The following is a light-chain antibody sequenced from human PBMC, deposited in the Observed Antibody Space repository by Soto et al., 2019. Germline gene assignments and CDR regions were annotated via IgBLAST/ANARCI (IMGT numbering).Light chain of an antibody. CDR1: QSVTTN. V-gene: IGKV3-15*01. CDR3: QQYKNWPTWT. Sequence: SASQSVTTNMAWYQQKPGQAHRLLIYGASTRATGIPARFSGSGCGTEFTLTISSLQSEDFAVYYCQQYKNWPTWTFGQGTKVEIK. CDR2: GAS. J-gene: IGKJ1*01.